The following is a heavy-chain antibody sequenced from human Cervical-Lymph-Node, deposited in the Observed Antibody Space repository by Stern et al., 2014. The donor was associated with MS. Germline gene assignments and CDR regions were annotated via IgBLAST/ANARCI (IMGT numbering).Heavy chain of an antibody. J-gene: IGHJ6*02. Sequence: EVQLVESGAEVKKPGESLKISCKGSGYTFTNNWIAWVRQMPGKGLEWMGIIYPDDSDIRYSPSLQGQVTISADKSIRTASLKGSSLKAADSAVYYWARPPPRRKWDDPNYGMDVWGQGTTVTVSS. D-gene: IGHD1-1*01. V-gene: IGHV5-51*03. CDR1: GYTFTNNW. CDR2: IYPDDSDI. CDR3: ARPPPRRKWDDPNYGMDV.